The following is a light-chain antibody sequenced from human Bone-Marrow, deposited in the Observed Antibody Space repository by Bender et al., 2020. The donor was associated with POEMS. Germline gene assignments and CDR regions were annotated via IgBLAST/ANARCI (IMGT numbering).Light chain of an antibody. CDR3: QVWDGSSDHVV. CDR2: EVV. CDR1: SSDIGAYNY. J-gene: IGLJ2*01. V-gene: IGLV2-8*01. Sequence: QSALTQPPSASGSPGQSVTISCTGSSSDIGAYNYVSWYQQYPDKAPKDIIYEVVKRPSGVPDRFSGSKSGNTATLTPSGVDAGDEADSFCQVWDGSSDHVVFGGGTKLTVL.